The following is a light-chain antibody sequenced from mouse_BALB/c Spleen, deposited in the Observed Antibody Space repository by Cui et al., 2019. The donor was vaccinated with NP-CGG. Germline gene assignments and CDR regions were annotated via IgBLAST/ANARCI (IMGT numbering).Light chain of an antibody. CDR2: GTN. J-gene: IGLJ1*01. Sequence: HAVGRRETEITTAPGETVTRTCRSSTGTVTTSNYANLVQEKPDHLFTGLIGGTNNRAPGIPARFSGSLIGDKAALTITGAQTEDEAIYFCALWYSNHWVFGGGTKLTVL. V-gene: IGLV1*01. CDR1: TGTVTTSNY. CDR3: ALWYSNHWV.